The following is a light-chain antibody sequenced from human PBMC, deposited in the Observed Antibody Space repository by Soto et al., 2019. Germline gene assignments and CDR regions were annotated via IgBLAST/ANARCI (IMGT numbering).Light chain of an antibody. V-gene: IGKV3-15*01. CDR1: QSVSSN. Sequence: EIVMTQSPATLSVSPGERATLSCRASQSVSSNLACYQQKPGQAPRLLIYGASTRATGIPARFSGSGSGTEFTLTISRLQSEDFAVYYCQQYNNWPPATFGGGTKVEIK. J-gene: IGKJ4*01. CDR2: GAS. CDR3: QQYNNWPPAT.